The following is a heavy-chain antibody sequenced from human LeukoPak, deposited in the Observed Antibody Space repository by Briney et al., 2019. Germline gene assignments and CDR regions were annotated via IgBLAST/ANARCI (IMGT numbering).Heavy chain of an antibody. CDR2: INPNSGGT. D-gene: IGHD3-16*02. CDR3: ARSPVYYDYVWGSYRTTYFDY. V-gene: IGHV1-2*02. J-gene: IGHJ4*02. Sequence: AASVKVSCTASGYTFTGYYMHWVRQAPGQGLEWMGWINPNSGGTNYAQTFQGRVTMTRDTSISTAYMELSRLRSDDTAVSYCARSPVYYDYVWGSYRTTYFDYWGQGTLVTVSS. CDR1: GYTFTGYY.